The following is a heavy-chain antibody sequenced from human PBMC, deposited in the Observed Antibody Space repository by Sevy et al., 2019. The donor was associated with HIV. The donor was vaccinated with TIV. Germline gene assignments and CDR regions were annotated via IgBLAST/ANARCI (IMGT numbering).Heavy chain of an antibody. CDR2: ISWDAKKT. CDR3: AKDIPGYSGFDQ. V-gene: IGHV3-43*01. Sequence: GGSLRLSCAASGFTFDDYTMHWVRQVPGKGLEWVSLISWDAKKTDYADSVEGRFTVSRDNRKNSLYLQMNSLRSEDTALYFCAKDIPGYSGFDQWGQGTLVTVSS. CDR1: GFTFDDYT. J-gene: IGHJ4*02. D-gene: IGHD3-10*01.